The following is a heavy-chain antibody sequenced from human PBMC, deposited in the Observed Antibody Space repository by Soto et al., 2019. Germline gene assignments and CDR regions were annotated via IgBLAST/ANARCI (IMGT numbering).Heavy chain of an antibody. Sequence: GGSLRLSCAASGFTFRSYPMHWVRQAPGKGLEWVAIVSYDGITKYADSVKGRFTISRDNSNNTLFLQMNSLRTEDTAVYYCTKARLFWSGSFDSWGQGTLVTVSS. D-gene: IGHD3-3*01. CDR2: VSYDGITK. CDR3: TKARLFWSGSFDS. J-gene: IGHJ4*02. V-gene: IGHV3-30-3*01. CDR1: GFTFRSYP.